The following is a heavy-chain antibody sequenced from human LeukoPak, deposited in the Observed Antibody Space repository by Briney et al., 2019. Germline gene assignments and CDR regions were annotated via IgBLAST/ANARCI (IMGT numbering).Heavy chain of an antibody. D-gene: IGHD3-22*01. J-gene: IGHJ4*02. CDR1: GFTFSDYY. V-gene: IGHV3-11*04. CDR3: ARGRIYYDSSGYPHHFDY. CDR2: ISSSGSII. Sequence: PGGSLRLSCAASGFTFSDYYMNWIRQAPGKGLEWVSYISSSGSIINYADSVKGRFTISRDNAKNSLYLQMNSLRVEDTAVYYCARGRIYYDSSGYPHHFDYWGQGTLVTVSS.